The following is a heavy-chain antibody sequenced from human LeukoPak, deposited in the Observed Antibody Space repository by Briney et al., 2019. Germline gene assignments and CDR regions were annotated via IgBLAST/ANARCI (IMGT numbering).Heavy chain of an antibody. CDR2: VTSSGGNT. V-gene: IGHV3-23*01. CDR1: GFTFSSYA. J-gene: IGHJ4*02. D-gene: IGHD2-2*01. CDR3: VRLMPPVDCSRTNCFGFDY. Sequence: PGGSLRLSCTASGFTFSSYAMSWVRQAPGKGLEWVSAVTSSGGNTYYAGSVKGRFTISRDNSRDTLYLQMNSLRAEDAAVYYCVRLMPPVDCSRTNCFGFDYWGQGTLVTVSS.